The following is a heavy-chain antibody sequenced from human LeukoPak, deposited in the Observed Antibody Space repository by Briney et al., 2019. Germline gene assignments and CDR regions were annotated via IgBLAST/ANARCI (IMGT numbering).Heavy chain of an antibody. J-gene: IGHJ4*02. V-gene: IGHV3-53*01. D-gene: IGHD3-10*02. Sequence: GGSLRLSSAASGFTVSSNYMSWVRQAPGKGLEWVSVIYSGGSTYYADSVKGRFTISRDNSKNTLSLQMNSLRAEDTAVYYCARGKPMYYYVFDYWGQGTLVTVSS. CDR3: ARGKPMYYYVFDY. CDR1: GFTVSSNY. CDR2: IYSGGST.